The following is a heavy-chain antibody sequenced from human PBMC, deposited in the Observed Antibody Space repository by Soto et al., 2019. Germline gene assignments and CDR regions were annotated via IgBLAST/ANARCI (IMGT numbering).Heavy chain of an antibody. CDR2: INHSGST. CDR1: GGSFSGYY. CDR3: ARGVGYCSGGSCYKFAYYYMDV. Sequence: QVQLQQWGAGLLKPSETLSLTCAVCGGSFSGYYWSWIRQPPGKGLEWIGEINHSGSTNYNPSLKSRVTISVDTSKYQFSLKLSSVTAADTAVYYCARGVGYCSGGSCYKFAYYYMDVWGKGTTVTVSS. J-gene: IGHJ6*03. D-gene: IGHD2-15*01. V-gene: IGHV4-34*01.